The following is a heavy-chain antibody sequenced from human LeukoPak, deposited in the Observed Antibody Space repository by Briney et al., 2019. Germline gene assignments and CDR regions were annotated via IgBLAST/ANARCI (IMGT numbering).Heavy chain of an antibody. V-gene: IGHV1-46*01. CDR3: ARASGKRLHLSDYSYYYMDV. J-gene: IGHJ6*03. Sequence: ASVKVSCKASGYTFTSYYMHWVRQAPGQGLEWMGIINPSGGSTSYAQKFQGRVTITADTSTSTAYMELSSLRSEDTAVYYCARASGKRLHLSDYSYYYMDVWGKGTTVTVSS. CDR1: GYTFTSYY. CDR2: INPSGGST. D-gene: IGHD4-11*01.